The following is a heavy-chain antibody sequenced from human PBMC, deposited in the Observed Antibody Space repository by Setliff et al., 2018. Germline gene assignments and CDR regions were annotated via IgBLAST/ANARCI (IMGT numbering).Heavy chain of an antibody. CDR3: ARDTRDKYDTSGYYLSLDS. Sequence: GGSLRLSCAASGFTFSSDAVTWVRQAPGKGLEWVSIISSEGDSIYYADSVKGRVTISADESTRTAYMELSSLRFEDTAVYYCARDTRDKYDTSGYYLSLDSWGQGTLVTVSS. J-gene: IGHJ4*02. CDR2: ISSEGDSI. CDR1: GFTFSSDA. D-gene: IGHD3-22*01. V-gene: IGHV3-23*03.